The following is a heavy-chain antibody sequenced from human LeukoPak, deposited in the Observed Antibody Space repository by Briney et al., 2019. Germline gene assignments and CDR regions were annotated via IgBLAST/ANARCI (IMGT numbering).Heavy chain of an antibody. CDR3: AKEVRGDAFDI. J-gene: IGHJ3*02. Sequence: GGSLRPSCAASGFTFSSYGMHWVRQAPGKGLEWVAVISYDGSNKYYADSVKGRFTISRDNSKNTLYLQMNSLRAEDTAVYYCAKEVRGDAFDIWGQGTMVTVSS. CDR2: ISYDGSNK. CDR1: GFTFSSYG. D-gene: IGHD3-16*01. V-gene: IGHV3-30*18.